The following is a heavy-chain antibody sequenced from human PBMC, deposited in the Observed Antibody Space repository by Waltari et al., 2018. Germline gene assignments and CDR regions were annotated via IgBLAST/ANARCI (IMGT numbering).Heavy chain of an antibody. CDR1: GGTFSSYA. D-gene: IGHD4-17*01. CDR2: IIPIFGTA. V-gene: IGHV1-69*01. Sequence: QVQLVQSGAEVKKPGSSVKVSCKASGGTFSSYAISWVRQAPGQGLEWMGGIIPIFGTANYDQKFQGRVTITADESTSTAYMELSSLRSEDTAVYYCARDKSYGGNAIAFWYFDLWGRGTLVTVSS. CDR3: ARDKSYGGNAIAFWYFDL. J-gene: IGHJ2*01.